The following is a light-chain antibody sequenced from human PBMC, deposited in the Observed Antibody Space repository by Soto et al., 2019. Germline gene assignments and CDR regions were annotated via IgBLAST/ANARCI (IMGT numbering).Light chain of an antibody. Sequence: QSVLTQPASVSGSPGQSITISCTGSSSDVGSQNLVSWYQQHPGIAPKLIIYEGSRRPSGVSNRFSGSQSGNTASLTVSGLQVEDEADYYCCSFAAGNTYVFGSGTKLTVL. J-gene: IGLJ1*01. CDR1: SSDVGSQNL. V-gene: IGLV2-23*01. CDR3: CSFAAGNTYV. CDR2: EGS.